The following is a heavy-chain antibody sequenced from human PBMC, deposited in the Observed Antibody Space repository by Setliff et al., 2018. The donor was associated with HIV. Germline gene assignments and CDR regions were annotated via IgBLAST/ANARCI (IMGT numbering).Heavy chain of an antibody. D-gene: IGHD3-10*01. CDR3: ARGRRITMIRGIIPFTY. CDR2: INYSGIT. CDR1: GGSITSHY. Sequence: SETLSLTCSISGGSITSHYWNWIRQPPGKGLEWIGSINYSGITNYNPSLMSRVTISLDTSKNQFSLKLSSVTAADTAVYYCARGRRITMIRGIIPFTYWGQGTLVTVSS. V-gene: IGHV4-59*11. J-gene: IGHJ4*02.